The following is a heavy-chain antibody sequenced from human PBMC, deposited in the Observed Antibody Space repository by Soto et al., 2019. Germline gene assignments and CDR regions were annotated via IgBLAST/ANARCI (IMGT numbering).Heavy chain of an antibody. CDR2: ISYDGSNK. D-gene: IGHD2-2*01. J-gene: IGHJ6*02. Sequence: LRLSCAASGFTFSSYGMHWVRQAPGKGLEWVAVISYDGSNKYYADSVKGRFTISRDNSKNTLYLQMNSLRAEDTAVYYCAKIVIPGGVGYCSSTSCYGMDVWGQGTTVTVSS. V-gene: IGHV3-30*18. CDR1: GFTFSSYG. CDR3: AKIVIPGGVGYCSSTSCYGMDV.